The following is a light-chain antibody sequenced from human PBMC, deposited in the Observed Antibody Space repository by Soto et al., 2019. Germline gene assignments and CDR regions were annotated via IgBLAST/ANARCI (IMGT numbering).Light chain of an antibody. CDR1: QSVGSNY. V-gene: IGKV3-20*01. J-gene: IGKJ1*01. Sequence: EIVLTQFPGTLSLSPGERATLSCRASQSVGSNYLAWYQQRPGQSPNLLIFGASHRAPDIPDRFSGSGSGTDFTLTISRLEPEDFAVYYCQQYGSSIQTFGQGTKVEIK. CDR2: GAS. CDR3: QQYGSSIQT.